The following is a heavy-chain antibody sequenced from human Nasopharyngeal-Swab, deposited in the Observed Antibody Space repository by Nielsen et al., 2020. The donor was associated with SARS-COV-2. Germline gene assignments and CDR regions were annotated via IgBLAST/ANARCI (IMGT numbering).Heavy chain of an antibody. J-gene: IGHJ5*02. CDR3: AREPPLGYCSSTSCPGWFDP. D-gene: IGHD2-2*01. CDR1: GYTFTSYG. CDR2: ISAYNGNT. Sequence: ASVKVSCKASGYTFTSYGISWVRQAPGQGLEWMGWISAYNGNTNYAQKLQGRVTMTTDTSTSTAYMELRSLRSHDTAVYYCAREPPLGYCSSTSCPGWFDPWGQGTLVTVSS. V-gene: IGHV1-18*01.